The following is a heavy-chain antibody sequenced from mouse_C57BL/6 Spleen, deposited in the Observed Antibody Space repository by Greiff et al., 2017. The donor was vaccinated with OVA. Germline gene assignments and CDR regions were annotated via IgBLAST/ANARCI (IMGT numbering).Heavy chain of an antibody. CDR1: GYAFSSSW. J-gene: IGHJ1*03. V-gene: IGHV1-82*01. CDR2: IYPGDGDT. Sequence: QVQLQQSGPELVKPGASVKISCKASGYAFSSSWMNWVKQRPGKGLEWIGRIYPGDGDTNYNGKFKGKATLTADKSSSTAYMQLSSLTSEDSAVXFCARSQLGVRYFDVWGTGTTVTVSS. CDR3: ARSQLGVRYFDV. D-gene: IGHD4-1*02.